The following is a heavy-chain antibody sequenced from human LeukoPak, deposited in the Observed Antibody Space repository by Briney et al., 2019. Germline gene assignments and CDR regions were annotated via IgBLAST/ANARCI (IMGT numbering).Heavy chain of an antibody. CDR3: ARDLRDCSSTSCYMDHDAFDI. J-gene: IGHJ3*02. CDR1: GGSFSSYY. Sequence: SETLSLTCTVSGGSFSSYYWSWIRQPPGKGLEWVGYIYYSGSTNYNPYLKSRVTISVSASTNQFSLKHSSVTAADTAVYYCARDLRDCSSTSCYMDHDAFDIWGQGTMVTVSS. D-gene: IGHD2-2*02. CDR2: IYYSGST. V-gene: IGHV4-59*01.